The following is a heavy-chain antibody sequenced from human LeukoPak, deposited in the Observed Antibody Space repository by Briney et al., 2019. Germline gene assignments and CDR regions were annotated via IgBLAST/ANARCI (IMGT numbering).Heavy chain of an antibody. CDR1: GGSISSYY. Sequence: SETLSLTCTVSGGSISSYYWSWIRRPAGKGLEWIGRIYTSGSTYYNPSLKSRVTISVDTSKNQFSLKLSSVTAADTAVYYCARDPDTAMVTTQSHGFDYWGQGTLVTVSS. CDR3: ARDPDTAMVTTQSHGFDY. V-gene: IGHV4-4*07. D-gene: IGHD5-18*01. J-gene: IGHJ4*02. CDR2: IYTSGST.